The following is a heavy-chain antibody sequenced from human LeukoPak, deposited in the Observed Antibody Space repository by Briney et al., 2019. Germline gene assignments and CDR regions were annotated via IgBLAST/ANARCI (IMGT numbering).Heavy chain of an antibody. Sequence: ASVKLSCKASGYTFNNYYIYWVRQAPGQGLEWMGIINPSDVTTSYAQKFQGRVTMTRDMSTNTVYMQLRSLRSEDTAMYYCARDPLDSSGSFVPFDYWGQGTLVTVSS. CDR3: ARDPLDSSGSFVPFDY. D-gene: IGHD3-22*01. J-gene: IGHJ4*02. CDR1: GYTFNNYY. V-gene: IGHV1-46*02. CDR2: INPSDVTT.